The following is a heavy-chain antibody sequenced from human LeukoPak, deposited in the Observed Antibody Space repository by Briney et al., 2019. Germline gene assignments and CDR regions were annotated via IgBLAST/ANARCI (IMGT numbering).Heavy chain of an antibody. CDR1: GGSISRYY. Sequence: SETLSLTCTLSGGSISRYYWSGIRQPAGKGLEWSGRIYTSGSTNYNPSLKSRVTMSVDTSKNQFSLKLSSVTAADTAVYYCARDLRVADYYGSGAGGWFDPWGQGTLVTVSS. CDR3: ARDLRVADYYGSGAGGWFDP. CDR2: IYTSGST. D-gene: IGHD3-10*01. V-gene: IGHV4-4*07. J-gene: IGHJ5*02.